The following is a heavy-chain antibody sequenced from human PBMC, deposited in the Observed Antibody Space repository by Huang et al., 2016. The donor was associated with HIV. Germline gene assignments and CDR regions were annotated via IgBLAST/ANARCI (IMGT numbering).Heavy chain of an antibody. J-gene: IGHJ3*02. CDR2: IREDSGQK. Sequence: EVQLVESGGGLVQPGGSLRFSCAASDFDFSCYWMMWLCQVPGKGLEWVASIREDSGQKDYLDAGKGRFIISRDNPKKSLYLQMNNRRAEDAAVYYCARDPFIKAFDIWGQGTLVTVSS. V-gene: IGHV3-7*01. CDR1: DFDFSCYW. CDR3: ARDPFIKAFDI.